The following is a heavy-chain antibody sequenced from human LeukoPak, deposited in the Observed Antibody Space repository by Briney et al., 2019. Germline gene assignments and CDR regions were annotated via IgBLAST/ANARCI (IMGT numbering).Heavy chain of an antibody. CDR3: ARDRGITMVRGVIVY. CDR2: INPNSGGT. V-gene: IGHV1-2*02. CDR1: GYTFTGYY. Sequence: ASVKVSCRASGYTFTGYYMHWVRQAPGQGLEWMGWINPNSGGTNYAQKFQGRVTMTRDTSISTAYMELSRLRSDDTAVYYCARDRGITMVRGVIVYWGQGTLVTVSS. D-gene: IGHD3-10*01. J-gene: IGHJ4*02.